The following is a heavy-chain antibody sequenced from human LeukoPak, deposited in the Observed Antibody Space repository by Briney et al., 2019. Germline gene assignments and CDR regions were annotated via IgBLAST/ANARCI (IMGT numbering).Heavy chain of an antibody. V-gene: IGHV3-21*01. CDR3: ARGLSPYQLVAFDI. CDR2: ISSSSSYI. CDR1: GFTFSSYS. Sequence: PGGSLGLSCAASGFTFSSYSMNWVRQAPGKGLEWVSSISSSSSYIYYADSVKGRFTISRDNAKNSLYLQMNSLRAEDTAVYYCARGLSPYQLVAFDIWGQGTMVTVSS. J-gene: IGHJ3*02. D-gene: IGHD2-2*01.